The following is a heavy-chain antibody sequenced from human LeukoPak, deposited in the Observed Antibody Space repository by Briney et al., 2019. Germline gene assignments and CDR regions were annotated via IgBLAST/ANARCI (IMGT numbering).Heavy chain of an antibody. CDR1: GGSISSYY. V-gene: IGHV4-59*08. J-gene: IGHJ4*01. CDR3: AKSDGYGLIDY. CDR2: IYNSGST. D-gene: IGHD2-21*02. Sequence: PSETLSLTCTVSGGSISSYYWSWIRQPPGKGLEWIGYIYNSGSTNYNPSLKSRVTISVDTSKNQVSLKMSFVAAADTAVYYCAKSDGYGLIDYWGQGTLVTVSS.